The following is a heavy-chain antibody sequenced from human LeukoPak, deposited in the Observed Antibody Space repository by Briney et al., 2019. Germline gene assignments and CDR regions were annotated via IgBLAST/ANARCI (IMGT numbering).Heavy chain of an antibody. J-gene: IGHJ4*02. D-gene: IGHD2-15*01. CDR3: ARGYCSGGSCYPTPFDY. CDR2: IYYSGST. Sequence: SETLSLTCTVSGGSISSYYWSWIRQPPGKGLEWIGDIYYSGSTNYNPSLKSRVTISADTSKNPFSLKLSSVTAADTAVYYCARGYCSGGSCYPTPFDYWGQGTLVTVSS. V-gene: IGHV4-59*01. CDR1: GGSISSYY.